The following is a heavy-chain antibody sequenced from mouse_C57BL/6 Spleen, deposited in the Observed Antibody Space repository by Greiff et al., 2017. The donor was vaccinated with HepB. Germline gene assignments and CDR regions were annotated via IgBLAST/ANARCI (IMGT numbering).Heavy chain of an antibody. CDR1: GYTFTSYG. D-gene: IGHD2-4*01. V-gene: IGHV1-81*01. J-gene: IGHJ3*01. Sequence: VKLQESGAELARPGASVKLSCKASGYTFTSYGISWVKQRTGQGLEWIGEIYPRSGNTYYNEKFKGKATLTADKSSSTAYMELRSLTSEDSAVYFCARQDYDDGAWFAYWGHGTLVTVSA. CDR2: IYPRSGNT. CDR3: ARQDYDDGAWFAY.